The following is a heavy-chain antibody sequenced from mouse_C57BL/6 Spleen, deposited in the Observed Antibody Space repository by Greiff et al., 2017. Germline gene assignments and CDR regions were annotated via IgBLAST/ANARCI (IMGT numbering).Heavy chain of an antibody. Sequence: VQLQESGAELVKPGASVKISCKASGYAFSSYWMNWVKQRPGKGLEWIGQIYPGDGDTNYNGKFKGKATMTADKSSSTAYMQLSSLTSEDSAVYFCARDWETSFAYWGQGTLVTVSA. CDR2: IYPGDGDT. J-gene: IGHJ3*01. D-gene: IGHD4-1*01. CDR3: ARDWETSFAY. CDR1: GYAFSSYW. V-gene: IGHV1-80*01.